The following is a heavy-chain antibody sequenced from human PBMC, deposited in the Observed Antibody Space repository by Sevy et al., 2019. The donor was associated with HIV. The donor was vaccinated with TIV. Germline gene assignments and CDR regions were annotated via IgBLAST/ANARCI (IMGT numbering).Heavy chain of an antibody. CDR3: VRETNFKYSDPLGQ. J-gene: IGHJ4*02. D-gene: IGHD4-17*01. V-gene: IGHV3-74*01. CDR2: LNSDGSVA. CDR1: GFTLASEFSFSSYY. Sequence: GGSLRLSCAASGFTLASEFSFSSYYMHWVRQVPGKGLVWVSCLNSDGSVATYADSVKGRFTISRDNAKKTLYLQMNSLKADDTAVYYCVRETNFKYSDPLGQWGQGTLVTVSS.